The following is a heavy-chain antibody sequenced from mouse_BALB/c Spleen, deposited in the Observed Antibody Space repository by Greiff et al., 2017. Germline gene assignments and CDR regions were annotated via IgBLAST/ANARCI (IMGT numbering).Heavy chain of an antibody. CDR2: ISYSGST. CDR3: ARYHGNYDYFDY. J-gene: IGHJ2*01. CDR1: GDSITSGY. V-gene: IGHV3-8*02. Sequence: EVKLVESGPSLVKPSQTLSLTCSVTGDSITSGYWNWIRKFPGNKLEYMGYISYSGSTYYNPSLKSRISITRDTSKNQYYLQLNSVTTEDTATYYCARYHGNYDYFDYWGQGTTLTVSS. D-gene: IGHD2-1*01.